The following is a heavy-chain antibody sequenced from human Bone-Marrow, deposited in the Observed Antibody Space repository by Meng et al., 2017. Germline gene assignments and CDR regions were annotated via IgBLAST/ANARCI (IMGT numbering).Heavy chain of an antibody. Sequence: ASVKVSCKASGYTFTSYYMHWVRQAPGQGLEWMGIINPSGGSTSYAQKFQGRVTMTRDTSTSTVYMERSSLRSEDTAVYYCAGDTPPGDIKDTAMVTAFDYWGQGTLVT. D-gene: IGHD5-18*01. CDR3: AGDTPPGDIKDTAMVTAFDY. CDR1: GYTFTSYY. V-gene: IGHV1-46*01. CDR2: INPSGGST. J-gene: IGHJ4*02.